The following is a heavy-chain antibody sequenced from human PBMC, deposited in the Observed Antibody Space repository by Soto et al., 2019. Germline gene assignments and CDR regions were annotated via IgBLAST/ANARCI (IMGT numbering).Heavy chain of an antibody. CDR2: ISSDNGNT. CDR3: ARENGFTSGSSYKYYFGLDV. V-gene: IGHV1-3*01. D-gene: IGHD6-19*01. CDR1: GYSFTTHA. J-gene: IGHJ6*02. Sequence: QVQLVQSGAEVKKPGASVKVSCKASGYSFTTHAVHWVRQAPGQRLEWLGWISSDNGNTKYSQKFQGRVTITRDTSASTAYMELRSLRSEDTGVYFCARENGFTSGSSYKYYFGLDVWGQGTTVTVSS.